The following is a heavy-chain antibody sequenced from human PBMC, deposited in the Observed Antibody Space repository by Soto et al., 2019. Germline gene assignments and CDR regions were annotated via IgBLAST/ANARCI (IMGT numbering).Heavy chain of an antibody. D-gene: IGHD4-17*01. CDR3: AKDAYDYGDKNYYYYMDV. Sequence: GGSLRLSCAASGFTFSSYGMHWVRQAPGKGLEWVAVISYDGSNKYYADSVKGRFTISRDNSKNTLYLQMNSLRAEDTAVYYCAKDAYDYGDKNYYYYMDVWGKGTTVTVSS. J-gene: IGHJ6*03. V-gene: IGHV3-30*18. CDR1: GFTFSSYG. CDR2: ISYDGSNK.